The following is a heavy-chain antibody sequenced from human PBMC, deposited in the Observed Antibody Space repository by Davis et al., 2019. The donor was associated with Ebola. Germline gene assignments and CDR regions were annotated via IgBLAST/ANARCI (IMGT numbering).Heavy chain of an antibody. CDR3: AREPNWFDP. V-gene: IGHV3-74*01. CDR1: GFTFSSYS. J-gene: IGHJ5*02. CDR2: INNDGSIT. Sequence: HTGGSLRLSCAASGFTFSSYSMNWVRQAPGKGLVCVSRINNDGSITNYADSVKGRFTISRDNAKNTLYLQMNSLRAEDTAVYYCAREPNWFDPWGQGTLVTVSS.